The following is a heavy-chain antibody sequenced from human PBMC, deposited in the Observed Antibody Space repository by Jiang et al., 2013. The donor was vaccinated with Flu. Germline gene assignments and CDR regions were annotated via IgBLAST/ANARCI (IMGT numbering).Heavy chain of an antibody. D-gene: IGHD6-13*01. Sequence: SGSGLVKPSETLSLICSVSGYSLSSGYYWGWIRQPPGKGLEWIGSLYKSGTTAYNSSLESRVTISGDTSKNQFSLKLTSVTAADTAVYYCARVWAYAGSWVLDYWGQGTLVAVSS. CDR3: ARVWAYAGSWVLDY. V-gene: IGHV4-38-2*02. CDR2: LYKSGTT. J-gene: IGHJ4*02. CDR1: GYSLSSGYY.